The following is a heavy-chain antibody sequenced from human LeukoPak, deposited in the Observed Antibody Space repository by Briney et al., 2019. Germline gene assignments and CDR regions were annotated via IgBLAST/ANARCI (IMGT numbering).Heavy chain of an antibody. Sequence: GASVKVSCKVSGYTLTELSMHWVRQAPGKGLEWMGGFDPEDGETTYAQKFQGRVTMTEDTSTDTAYMELSSLRSEDTAVYYCATVVDGSSGYGYWGQGTLVTVSS. J-gene: IGHJ4*02. CDR1: GYTLTELS. V-gene: IGHV1-24*01. D-gene: IGHD3-22*01. CDR2: FDPEDGET. CDR3: ATVVDGSSGYGY.